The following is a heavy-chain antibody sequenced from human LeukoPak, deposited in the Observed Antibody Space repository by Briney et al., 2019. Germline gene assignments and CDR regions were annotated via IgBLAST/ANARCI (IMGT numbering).Heavy chain of an antibody. Sequence: PGGSLRLSCAASGFTFSSYWMHWVRQAPGKGLVWVSRINTDGSSTSYADSVKGRFTISRDNAKNTLYLQMNSLRAEDTAVYYCAREAAGPPYYYYMDVWGKGTTVTVSS. J-gene: IGHJ6*03. V-gene: IGHV3-74*01. CDR1: GFTFSSYW. CDR2: INTDGSST. CDR3: AREAAGPPYYYYMDV. D-gene: IGHD6-13*01.